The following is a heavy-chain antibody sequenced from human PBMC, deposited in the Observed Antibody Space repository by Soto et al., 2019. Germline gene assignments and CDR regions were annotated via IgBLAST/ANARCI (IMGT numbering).Heavy chain of an antibody. CDR1: GFTFSSYA. D-gene: IGHD3-10*01. J-gene: IGHJ3*02. Sequence: PGGSLRLSCAASGFTFSSYAMHWVRQAPGKGLEYVSVISSNGGSTDYANFVKGSFTISRDNSKNTLYLQMGSLRVEDMAVYYCARAFGYAFDIWGQGTMVTVSS. V-gene: IGHV3-64*01. CDR2: ISSNGGST. CDR3: ARAFGYAFDI.